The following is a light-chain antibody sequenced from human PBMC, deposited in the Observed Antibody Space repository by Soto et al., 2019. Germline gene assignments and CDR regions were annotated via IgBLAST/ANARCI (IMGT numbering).Light chain of an antibody. V-gene: IGLV2-23*02. CDR2: EVS. J-gene: IGLJ1*01. CDR1: SSDVGSYNF. CDR3: CSYAGSSTYV. Sequence: QSVLTQPASVSGSPGQSIAISCTGTSSDVGSYNFVSWYQQHPGKAPKLMIYEVSKRPSGVSNRFSGSKSGNTASLTISWLQAEDEADYYCCSYAGSSTYVFGTGTKVTVL.